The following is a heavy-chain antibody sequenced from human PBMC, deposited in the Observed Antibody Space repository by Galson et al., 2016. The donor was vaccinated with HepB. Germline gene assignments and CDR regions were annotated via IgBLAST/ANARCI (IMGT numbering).Heavy chain of an antibody. J-gene: IGHJ4*02. CDR2: IGPGGDPT. CDR3: ARDLGYCGGDCYKGALMD. V-gene: IGHV3-11*01. CDR1: EFPLSDYS. D-gene: IGHD2-21*02. Sequence: SLRLSCAASEFPLSDYSMSWIRQAPGKGLEFVSYIGPGGDPTYYADSVKGRFTISRDNARNSLYLQMNSLRAEDTAVYYCARDLGYCGGDCYKGALMDWGQGALVTVSS.